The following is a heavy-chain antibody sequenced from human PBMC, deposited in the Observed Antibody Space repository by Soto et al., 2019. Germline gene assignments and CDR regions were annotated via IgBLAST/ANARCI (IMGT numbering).Heavy chain of an antibody. CDR1: GFTFSSYG. Sequence: QVQLVESGGGVVQPGRSLRLSCAASGFTFSSYGMHWVRQAPGKGLEWVAVIWYDGSNKYYADSVKGRFTISRDNSKNTLYLQMNSLRAEDTGVYYCARSAQSRHFDWLRGGYYFYYGGQGTLVTVSS. V-gene: IGHV3-33*01. CDR2: IWYDGSNK. CDR3: ARSAQSRHFDWLRGGYYFYY. J-gene: IGHJ4*02. D-gene: IGHD3-9*01.